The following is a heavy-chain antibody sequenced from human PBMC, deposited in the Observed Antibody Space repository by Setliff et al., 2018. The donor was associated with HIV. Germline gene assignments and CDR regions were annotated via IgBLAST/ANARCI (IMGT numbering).Heavy chain of an antibody. Sequence: PSETLSLTCTVSGGSISSSTYYWGWIRQSPGKGLQWIGSIHYSGSTYYNPSLESRVTISVDTSENQFSLKLSSETGGDTAVYYCARCGYDFLGYFQHWGKGTLVTVSS. V-gene: IGHV4-39*01. D-gene: IGHD5-12*01. CDR2: IHYSGST. J-gene: IGHJ1*01. CDR1: GGSISSSTYY. CDR3: ARCGYDFLGYFQH.